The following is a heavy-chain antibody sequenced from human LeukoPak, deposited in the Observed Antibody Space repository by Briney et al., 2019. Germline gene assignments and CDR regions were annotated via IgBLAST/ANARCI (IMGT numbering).Heavy chain of an antibody. CDR1: GYTFTGYY. CDR3: ARARHYYGSGSYGV. D-gene: IGHD3-10*01. V-gene: IGHV1-8*02. CDR2: MSPNSGNT. J-gene: IGHJ6*02. Sequence: ASVKVSCKASGYTFTGYYMHWVRQAPGQGLEWMGWMSPNSGNTGYAQKFQGRVTMTRNTSISTAYMELSSLRSEDTAVYYCARARHYYGSGSYGVWGQGTTVTVSS.